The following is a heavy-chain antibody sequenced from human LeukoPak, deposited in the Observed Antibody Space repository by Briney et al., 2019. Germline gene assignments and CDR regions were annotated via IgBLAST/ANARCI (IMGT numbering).Heavy chain of an antibody. CDR1: GYTFTDYY. J-gene: IGHJ4*02. V-gene: IGHV1-2*02. CDR3: ARANFLYCSSSTCLFDY. D-gene: IGHD2-2*01. CDR2: INPNDGDT. Sequence: ASVKVSCKASGYTFTDYYMHWVRQAPGQGFEWMGWINPNDGDTNYAQKYQCRVTMTRDTSIRTAHMEVSRLRSDDTAVYYCARANFLYCSSSTCLFDYWGQGTLVTVSS.